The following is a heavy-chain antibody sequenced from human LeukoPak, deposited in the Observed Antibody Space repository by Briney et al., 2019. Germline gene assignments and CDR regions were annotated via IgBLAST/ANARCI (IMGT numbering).Heavy chain of an antibody. CDR3: ARGFLRYSYDH. V-gene: IGHV3-48*04. J-gene: IGHJ4*02. D-gene: IGHD5-18*01. Sequence: GGSLRLSCAAAGFTFSSYGTHWVRQAPGKGLEWISYISSSGDIINYADSVKGRFTISRDSAQSSLYLQMNSLRAEDAAVYYCARGFLRYSYDHWGQGTLITVSS. CDR1: GFTFSSYG. CDR2: ISSSGDII.